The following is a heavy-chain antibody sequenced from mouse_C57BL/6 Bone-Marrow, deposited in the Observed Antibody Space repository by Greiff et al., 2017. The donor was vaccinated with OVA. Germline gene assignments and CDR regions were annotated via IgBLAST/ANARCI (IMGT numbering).Heavy chain of an antibody. D-gene: IGHD2-4*01. CDR2: INPYNGGT. Sequence: VQLQQSGPVLVKPGASVKMSCKASGYTFTDYYMNWVKQSHGKSLEWIGVINPYNGGTSYNQKFKGKATLTVDKSSSTAYMELNSLTSEDSAVYYCARSGYDYDGGWFAYWGQGTLVTVSA. CDR3: ARSGYDYDGGWFAY. V-gene: IGHV1-19*01. J-gene: IGHJ3*01. CDR1: GYTFTDYY.